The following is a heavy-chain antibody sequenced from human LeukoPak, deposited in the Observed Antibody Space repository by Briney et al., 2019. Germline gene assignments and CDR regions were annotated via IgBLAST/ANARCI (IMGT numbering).Heavy chain of an antibody. D-gene: IGHD6-13*01. CDR2: ISDSGGST. J-gene: IGHJ1*01. CDR3: AKDLRSSSWYNYFQH. V-gene: IGHV3-23*01. CDR1: GFTFSSYA. Sequence: GGSLRLSCVASGFTFSSYAMSWVRQAPGKGLEWVSAISDSGGSTYYADSVTGRFTISRDNSKNTLYLQMNYLRDDDTAVYYCAKDLRSSSWYNYFQHWGQGTLVTVSS.